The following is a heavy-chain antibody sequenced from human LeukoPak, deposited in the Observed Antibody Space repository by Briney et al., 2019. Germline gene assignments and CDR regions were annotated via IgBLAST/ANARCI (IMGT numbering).Heavy chain of an antibody. CDR3: ARDRSVRGGPFDY. Sequence: GASVKVSCKASGYTFTGYYLHWVRQAPGQGLEWMGWINPNSGGTNYAQKFQGRVTMTRDTSISTAYMELSRLRSDDTAVYYCARDRSVRGGPFDYWGQGTLVTVSS. J-gene: IGHJ4*02. V-gene: IGHV1-2*02. D-gene: IGHD3-10*01. CDR1: GYTFTGYY. CDR2: INPNSGGT.